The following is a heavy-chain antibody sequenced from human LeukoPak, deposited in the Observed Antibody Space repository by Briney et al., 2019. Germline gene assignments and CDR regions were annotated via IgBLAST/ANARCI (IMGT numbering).Heavy chain of an antibody. D-gene: IGHD1-1*01. CDR1: GFTFSSYW. CDR3: ARELEPDSNGYYYMDV. Sequence: GSLRLSCAASGFTFSSYWMSWVRQAPGKGLEWVANIKQDGSEKYYVDSVKGRFTISRDNAKNSLYLQMNSLRAEDTAVYYCARELEPDSNGYYYMDVWGKGTTVTVSS. V-gene: IGHV3-7*01. CDR2: IKQDGSEK. J-gene: IGHJ6*03.